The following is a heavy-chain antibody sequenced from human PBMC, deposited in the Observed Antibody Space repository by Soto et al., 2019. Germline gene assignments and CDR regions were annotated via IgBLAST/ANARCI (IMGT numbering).Heavy chain of an antibody. J-gene: IGHJ4*02. CDR3: ARDFRSSGWQYYFDY. CDR2: ISAYNGNT. D-gene: IGHD6-19*01. V-gene: IGHV1-18*01. CDR1: GYTFTSYG. Sequence: GASVKVSCKASGYTFTSYGISWVRQAPGQGLEWMGWISAYNGNTNYAQKLQGRVTMTTDTSTSTAYMELRSLRSDDTAVYYCARDFRSSGWQYYFDYWGRGTLVTVSS.